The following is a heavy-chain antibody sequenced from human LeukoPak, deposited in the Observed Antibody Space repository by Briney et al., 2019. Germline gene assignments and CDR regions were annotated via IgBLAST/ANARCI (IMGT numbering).Heavy chain of an antibody. CDR3: ARGTNLLRFFEYGMDV. J-gene: IGHJ6*02. V-gene: IGHV1-46*01. D-gene: IGHD3-3*01. CDR1: GYSFTSYY. CDR2: INPSGGST. Sequence: ASGKVSCKASGYSFTSYYMHWVRQAAGQGLEWMGIINPSGGSTSYAQKFQGRVTMTRDTSTSTVYMELSSLRSEDTAVYYCARGTNLLRFFEYGMDVWGQGTTVTVSS.